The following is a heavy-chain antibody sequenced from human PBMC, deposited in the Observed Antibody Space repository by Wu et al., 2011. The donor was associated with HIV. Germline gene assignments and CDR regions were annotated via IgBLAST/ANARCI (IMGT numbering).Heavy chain of an antibody. J-gene: IGHJ3*02. CDR1: GYTFSNSD. V-gene: IGHV1-8*03. D-gene: IGHD3-22*01. Sequence: QVQLVQSGAEVKKPGASVKVSCKASGYTFSNSDINWVRQAPGQGLEWVGWINPNTGNTGYGEKFQDRVTISTNTSITTAYMEVRRLGSEDTALYYCVRVSYYYDGSGYNDAFDIWGPRDNGLRLF. CDR3: VRVSYYYDGSGYNDAFDI. CDR2: INPNTGNT.